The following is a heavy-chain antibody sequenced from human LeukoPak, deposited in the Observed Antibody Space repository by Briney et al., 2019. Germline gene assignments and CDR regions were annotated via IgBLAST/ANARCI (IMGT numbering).Heavy chain of an antibody. V-gene: IGHV3-53*04. CDR1: GFTFSDYY. J-gene: IGHJ4*02. CDR3: ARATAIHFDY. D-gene: IGHD5-18*01. CDR2: IYSGGST. Sequence: GGSLRLSCAASGFTFSDYYMSWVRQAPGKGLEWVSVIYSGGSTYYADSVKGRFTISRHNSKNTLYLQMNSLRAEDTAVYYCARATAIHFDYWGQGTLVTVSS.